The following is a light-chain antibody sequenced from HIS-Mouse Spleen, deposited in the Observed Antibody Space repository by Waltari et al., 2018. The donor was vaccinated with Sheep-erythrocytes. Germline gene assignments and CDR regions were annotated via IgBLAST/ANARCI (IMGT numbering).Light chain of an antibody. CDR3: QQDNSYPQT. J-gene: IGKJ1*01. Sequence: DIQMTQSPSSVSASVGDRVTISCRASQGISSWLAWSQQTPGKAPKPLIYAASSLQSGVPSRFSGSGSGTEVTLTISSLQPEDFATYYCQQDNSYPQTFGQGTKVEIK. CDR2: AAS. CDR1: QGISSW. V-gene: IGKV1-12*01.